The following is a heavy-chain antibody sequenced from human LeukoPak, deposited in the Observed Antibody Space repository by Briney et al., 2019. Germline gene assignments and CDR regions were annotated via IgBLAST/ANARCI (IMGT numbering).Heavy chain of an antibody. J-gene: IGHJ4*02. D-gene: IGHD6-13*01. V-gene: IGHV3-20*04. Sequence: PGGSLSLSCAASGFTVSSNYMTWVRQAPGKGLEWVSGINRKGGSTGYADSVKGRFTISRDNAENSLYLQMNSLRAEDTALYYCARASSSWFLDYWGQGTLVTVSS. CDR3: ARASSSWFLDY. CDR2: INRKGGST. CDR1: GFTVSSNY.